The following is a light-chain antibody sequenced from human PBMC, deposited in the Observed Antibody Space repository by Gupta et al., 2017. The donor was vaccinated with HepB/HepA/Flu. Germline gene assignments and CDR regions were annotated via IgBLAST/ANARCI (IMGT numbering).Light chain of an antibody. V-gene: IGLV2-11*01. Sequence: QSALTQPRSVSESPGPSVTISCPGTSSDVGAYNSVSWYQQHPGKAPKLMIYDVTKRPSGVPDRFSGSKSGNTASLTISGLQADDEGDYYCCSFTGSNTLDVVFGGGTKLTVL. CDR2: DVT. CDR1: SSDVGAYNS. CDR3: CSFTGSNTLDVV. J-gene: IGLJ2*01.